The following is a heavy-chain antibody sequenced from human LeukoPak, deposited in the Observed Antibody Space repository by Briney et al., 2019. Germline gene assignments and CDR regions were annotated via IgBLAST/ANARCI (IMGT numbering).Heavy chain of an antibody. CDR3: ARDGPGSAMVTGSFDY. Sequence: GGSLRLSCVASGFTFSKYAMTWVRQAPGKGLEWVSSISGSGTTYYADSVKGRFTVSRDNSKNTLYLQMNSLRAEDTAVYYCARDGPGSAMVTGSFDYWGQGTLVTVSS. D-gene: IGHD5-18*01. J-gene: IGHJ4*02. CDR1: GFTFSKYA. V-gene: IGHV3-23*01. CDR2: ISGSGTT.